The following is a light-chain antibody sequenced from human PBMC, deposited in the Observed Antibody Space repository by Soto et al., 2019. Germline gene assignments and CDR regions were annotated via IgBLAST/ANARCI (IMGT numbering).Light chain of an antibody. J-gene: IGKJ4*01. CDR3: QQYHSYPRT. CDR1: QGISSY. V-gene: IGKV1-8*01. CDR2: AAS. Sequence: AIRMTQSPSSLSASTGDRVTITCRASQGISSYLAWYQQKPGKAPKLLIYAASTLQSGVPSRFSGSGSGTDFTLTISCLQSEDFATYYCQQYHSYPRTFGGRTKVDIK.